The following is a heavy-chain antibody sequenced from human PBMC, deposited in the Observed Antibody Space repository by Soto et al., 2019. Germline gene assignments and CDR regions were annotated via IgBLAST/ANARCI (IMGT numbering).Heavy chain of an antibody. Sequence: PSETLSLACTVSGYSINRGYYWGWIRQAPGKGLEWIGSIYHRGATYYTPSLKTRATISLDTSNNQFTLRLTSVTVADTAIYYCVRYQYDSRGQAADHWGPGTLLTVSS. V-gene: IGHV4-38-2*02. J-gene: IGHJ1*01. CDR2: IYHRGAT. CDR3: VRYQYDSRGQAADH. D-gene: IGHD3-22*01. CDR1: GYSINRGYY.